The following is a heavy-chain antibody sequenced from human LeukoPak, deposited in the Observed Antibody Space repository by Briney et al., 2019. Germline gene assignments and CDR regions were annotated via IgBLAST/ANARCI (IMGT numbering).Heavy chain of an antibody. V-gene: IGHV4-39*01. J-gene: IGHJ5*02. Sequence: SETLSLTCTVSGGSISSSNYYWGWIRQPPGMGLEWIGSIYYSGSTYYNPSLKSRVTISVDTSKNQFSLKLSSVTAADTAVYYCARLGIHLWFDRWGQGTLVTVSS. D-gene: IGHD5-18*01. CDR3: ARLGIHLWFDR. CDR1: GGSISSSNYY. CDR2: IYYSGST.